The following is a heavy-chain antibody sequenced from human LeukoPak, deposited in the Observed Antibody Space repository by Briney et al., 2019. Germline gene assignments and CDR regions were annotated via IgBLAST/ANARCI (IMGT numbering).Heavy chain of an antibody. J-gene: IGHJ6*03. CDR2: ISPNSVGT. Sequence: ASVKVSCKASGYTFTGYYMHWVRQAPAQGLEWMGWISPNSVGTNYAQKFQGRVTLTRDTSITTAYVELRRLRSDDTAVYYCARGMEPYYYMDVWGKGTTVTVSS. CDR3: ARGMEPYYYMDV. V-gene: IGHV1-2*02. D-gene: IGHD1-26*01. CDR1: GYTFTGYY.